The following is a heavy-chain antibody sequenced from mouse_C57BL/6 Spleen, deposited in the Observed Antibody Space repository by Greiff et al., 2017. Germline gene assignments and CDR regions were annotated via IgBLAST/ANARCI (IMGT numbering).Heavy chain of an antibody. CDR2: ISDGGSYT. D-gene: IGHD1-1*01. J-gene: IGHJ3*01. CDR1: GFTFSSYA. CDR3: ARSGVYYYGSSPAWFAY. Sequence: EVQRVESGGGLVKPGGSLKLSCAASGFTFSSYAMSWVRQTPEKRLEWVATISDGGSYTYYPDNVKGRFTISRDNAKNNLYLQMSHLKSEDTAMYYCARSGVYYYGSSPAWFAYWGQGTLVTVSA. V-gene: IGHV5-4*01.